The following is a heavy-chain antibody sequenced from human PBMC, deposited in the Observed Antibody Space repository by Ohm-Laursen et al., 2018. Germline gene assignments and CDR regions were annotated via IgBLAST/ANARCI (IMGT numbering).Heavy chain of an antibody. Sequence: SLRLSCSASGFTFSTYWMNWIRQAPGKGLEWVANIEQDGSEKNYVESVKGRFTISRDNAKNSLYLQMNSLRAEDTAVYYCAKAPTTRGSFDYWGQGTLVTVSS. CDR3: AKAPTTRGSFDY. CDR1: GFTFSTYW. D-gene: IGHD3-16*01. CDR2: IEQDGSEK. V-gene: IGHV3-7*01. J-gene: IGHJ4*02.